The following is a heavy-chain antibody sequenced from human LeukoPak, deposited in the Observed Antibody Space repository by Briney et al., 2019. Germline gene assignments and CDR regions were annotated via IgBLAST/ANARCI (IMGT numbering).Heavy chain of an antibody. CDR3: TTDRGRTELPLFAS. J-gene: IGHJ5*01. D-gene: IGHD1-26*01. CDR2: IKSKTDGGTT. CDR1: GFTSSSAL. V-gene: IGHV3-15*01. Sequence: GGSLRLSCAASGFTSSSALMGWVRQAPGKGLEWVGRIKSKTDGGTTDYAAPVKVRFTISRDDSKTTLYLQMSSLKIEDTAVYYCTTDRGRTELPLFASWGQGTLVTVSS.